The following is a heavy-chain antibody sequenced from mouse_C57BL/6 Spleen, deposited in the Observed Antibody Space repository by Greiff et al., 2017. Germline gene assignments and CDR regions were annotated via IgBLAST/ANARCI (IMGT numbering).Heavy chain of an antibody. Sequence: QVQLQQPGAELVRPGTSVKLSCKASGYTFTSYWMHWVKQRPGQGLEWIGVIDPSDSYTNYNQKFKGKATLTVDTSSSTAYMQLSSLTSEDSAVYYCASIYRNPYYYAMDYWGQGTSVTVSS. CDR2: IDPSDSYT. CDR3: ASIYRNPYYYAMDY. J-gene: IGHJ4*01. V-gene: IGHV1-59*01. D-gene: IGHD2-1*01. CDR1: GYTFTSYW.